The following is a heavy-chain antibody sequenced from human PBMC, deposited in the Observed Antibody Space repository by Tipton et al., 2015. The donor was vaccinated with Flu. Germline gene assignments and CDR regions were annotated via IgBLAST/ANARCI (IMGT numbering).Heavy chain of an antibody. V-gene: IGHV4-4*07. CDR3: ATYNWNDVDVPVPAFDI. CDR2: IYPSGST. CDR1: GGSISSNY. D-gene: IGHD1-20*01. J-gene: IGHJ3*02. Sequence: GLVKPSETLSLTCTISGGSISSNYWSWVRQPAGKGLEWIGLIYPSGSTNYNPSLKSRVTMSVDTSKNQFSLKLSSVTAADTAVYSCATYNWNDVDVPVPAFDIWGQGTLVTVSS.